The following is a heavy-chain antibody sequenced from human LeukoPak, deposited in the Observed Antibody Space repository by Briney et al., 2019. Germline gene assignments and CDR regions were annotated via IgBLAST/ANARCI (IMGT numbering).Heavy chain of an antibody. J-gene: IGHJ6*02. CDR2: IYYSGST. D-gene: IGHD2-8*01. V-gene: IGHV4-59*01. CDR3: ARASSMDGMDV. CDR1: GGSISSYY. Sequence: KPSETLSLTCTVSGGSISSYYCSWIRQPPGKGLEWIGYIYYSGSTNYNPSLKSRVTISVDTSKNQFSLKLSSVTAADTAVYYCARASSMDGMDVWGQGTTVTVSS.